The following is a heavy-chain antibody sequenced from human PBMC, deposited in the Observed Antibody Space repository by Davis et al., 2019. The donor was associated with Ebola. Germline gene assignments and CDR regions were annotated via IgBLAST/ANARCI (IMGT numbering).Heavy chain of an antibody. J-gene: IGHJ4*02. CDR1: GFTFSSYG. Sequence: GESLKISCAASGFTFSSYGMHWVRQALGKGLEWVAVIWYDGSNKYYADSVKGRFTISRDNSKNTLYLQMNSLRAEDTAVYYCARRDSSSWLLDYWGQGTPVTVSS. CDR3: ARRDSSSWLLDY. D-gene: IGHD6-13*01. CDR2: IWYDGSNK. V-gene: IGHV3-33*01.